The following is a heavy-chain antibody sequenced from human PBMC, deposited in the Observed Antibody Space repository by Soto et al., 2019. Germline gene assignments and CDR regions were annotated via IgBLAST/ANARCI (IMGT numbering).Heavy chain of an antibody. D-gene: IGHD2-21*02. CDR3: GRGPDIVVVTAISRGGGWFDP. CDR2: IYHSGST. Sequence: QLQLQESGSGLVKPSQTLSLTCAVSGGSISSGGYSWSWIRQPPGKGLEWIGYIYHSGSTYYNPSLKHRVTIAVDRSKHQLSLKLSAVPAADTAVYYCGRGPDIVVVTAISRGGGWFDPWGEGTLVTVSS. CDR1: GGSISSGGYS. J-gene: IGHJ5*02. V-gene: IGHV4-30-2*01.